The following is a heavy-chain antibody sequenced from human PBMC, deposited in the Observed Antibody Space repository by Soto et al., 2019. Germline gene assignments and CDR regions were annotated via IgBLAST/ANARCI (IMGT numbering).Heavy chain of an antibody. CDR1: GFTFDDYA. Sequence: PEGSLRLSCAASGFTFDDYAMHWVRQAPGKGLEWVGRIKSKTDGGTTDYAAPVKGRFTISRDDSKNTLYLQMNSLKTEDTAVYYCTSSVAYSSSXLIWGQGTMVTVSS. CDR3: TSSVAYSSSXLI. J-gene: IGHJ3*02. CDR2: IKSKTDGGTT. D-gene: IGHD6-13*01. V-gene: IGHV3-15*01.